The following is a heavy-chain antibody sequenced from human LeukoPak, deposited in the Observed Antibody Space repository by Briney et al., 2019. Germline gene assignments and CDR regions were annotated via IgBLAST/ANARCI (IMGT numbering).Heavy chain of an antibody. CDR1: GFTFDDYA. J-gene: IGHJ4*02. CDR2: ISWNSGSI. CDR3: ARDLSGYTEFDY. Sequence: GRSLRLSCAASGFTFDDYAMHWVRQAPGKGLEWVSGISWNSGSIGCADSVKGRFTISRDNAKNSLYLQMNSLRAEDTAVYYCARDLSGYTEFDYWGQGTLVTVSS. V-gene: IGHV3-9*01. D-gene: IGHD5-12*01.